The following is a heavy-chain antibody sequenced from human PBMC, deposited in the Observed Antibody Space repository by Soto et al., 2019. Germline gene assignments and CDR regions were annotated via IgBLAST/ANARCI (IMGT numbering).Heavy chain of an antibody. V-gene: IGHV3-23*01. J-gene: IGHJ6*02. Sequence: GGSLRLSCAASGFTFDDYAMHWVRQAPGKGLEWVSGISGTGYGTYYADSVKGRFTISRDSSNNTLYLQMNSLRGEDTAIYYCAKARQAQSHYYYGMDVWGQGTPVTVSS. CDR3: AKARQAQSHYYYGMDV. CDR2: ISGTGYGT. D-gene: IGHD6-19*01. CDR1: GFTFDDYA.